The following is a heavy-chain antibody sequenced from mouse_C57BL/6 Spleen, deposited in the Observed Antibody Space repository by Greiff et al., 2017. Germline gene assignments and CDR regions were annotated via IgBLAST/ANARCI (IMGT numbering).Heavy chain of an antibody. CDR2: ISYSGST. V-gene: IGHV3-1*01. D-gene: IGHD1-1*01. Sequence: EVQVVESGPGMVKPSQSLSLTCTVTGYSITSGYDWHWIRHFPGNKLEWMGYISYSGSTNYNPSLKSRISITHDTSKNHFFLKLNSVTTEDTATYYCAREGYYGSSYLFDYWGQGTTLTVSS. CDR3: AREGYYGSSYLFDY. J-gene: IGHJ2*01. CDR1: GYSITSGYD.